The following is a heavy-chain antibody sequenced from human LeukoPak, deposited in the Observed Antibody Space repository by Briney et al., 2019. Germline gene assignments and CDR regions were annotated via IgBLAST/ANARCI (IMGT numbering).Heavy chain of an antibody. CDR2: ISGSGGST. J-gene: IGHJ4*02. Sequence: PGGSLRLSCAASGFTFSSYAMSWVRQAPGKGLEWVSAISGSGGSTYYADSVKGRFTISRDNSKNTLYLQMNSLRAEDTAVYYCAKGVYHSYGDYVVSDYFDYWGQGTLVTVSS. V-gene: IGHV3-23*01. CDR3: AKGVYHSYGDYVVSDYFDY. D-gene: IGHD4-17*01. CDR1: GFTFSSYA.